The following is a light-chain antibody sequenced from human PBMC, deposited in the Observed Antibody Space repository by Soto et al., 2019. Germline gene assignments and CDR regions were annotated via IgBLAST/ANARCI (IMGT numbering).Light chain of an antibody. CDR1: SSNIGAGYD. CDR3: QSYDSSLSVSV. Sequence: QSVLTQPPSVSGAPGQRVTISCTGSSSNIGAGYDVHWYQQLPGTGPKLLIYGNSNRPSGVPDRLSGSKSGTSASLAITGLQAEDEADYYCQSYDSSLSVSVFGGGTKLTVL. CDR2: GNS. V-gene: IGLV1-40*01. J-gene: IGLJ2*01.